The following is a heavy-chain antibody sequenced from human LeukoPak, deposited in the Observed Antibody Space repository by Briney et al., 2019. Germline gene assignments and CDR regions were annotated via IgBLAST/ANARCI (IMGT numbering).Heavy chain of an antibody. CDR3: ARIPSNWAYYFDY. CDR2: ISYSGTT. V-gene: IGHV4-39*01. Sequence: SETLSLTCTVSAGSISSSSYYWGWIRQPPGKGLEWIGSISYSGTTCYNPSLKSRVTISVDTSKNQFSLKLSSVTAADTALYYCARIPSNWAYYFDYWGQGTLVTVSS. D-gene: IGHD7-27*01. CDR1: AGSISSSSYY. J-gene: IGHJ4*02.